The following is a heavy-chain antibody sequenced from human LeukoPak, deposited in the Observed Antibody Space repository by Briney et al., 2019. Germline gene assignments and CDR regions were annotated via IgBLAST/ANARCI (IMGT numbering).Heavy chain of an antibody. J-gene: IGHJ6*02. D-gene: IGHD5-12*01. CDR3: ARELDVDIVATIHHYGMDV. V-gene: IGHV1-69*04. CDR1: GGTFSSYA. CDR2: IIPILGIA. Sequence: HRASVKVSCKASGGTFSSYAISWVRQAPGQGLEWMGRIIPILGIANYAQKFQGRVTITADKSTSTAYMELSSLRSEDTAVYYCARELDVDIVATIHHYGMDVWGQGTTVTVSS.